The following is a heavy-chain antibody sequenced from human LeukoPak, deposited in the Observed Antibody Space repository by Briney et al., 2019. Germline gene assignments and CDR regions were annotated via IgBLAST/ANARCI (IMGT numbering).Heavy chain of an antibody. Sequence: SGGPLRLSCVASGFTVTNAWMSWVRQAPGKGLEWVGRIKSKTDGGTTDYATPVKGRFTISRDDSRNTLYLEMNSLKTEDTAVYYCTTETGYSTSWYAYYFDYWGQGTLVTVSS. D-gene: IGHD6-13*01. V-gene: IGHV3-15*01. CDR2: IKSKTDGGTT. CDR3: TTETGYSTSWYAYYFDY. CDR1: GFTVTNAW. J-gene: IGHJ4*02.